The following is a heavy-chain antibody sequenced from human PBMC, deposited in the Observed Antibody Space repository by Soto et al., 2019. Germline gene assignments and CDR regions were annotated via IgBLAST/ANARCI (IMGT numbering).Heavy chain of an antibody. J-gene: IGHJ4*02. CDR3: ATSETWAFDN. Sequence: EVHLVESGGGLVQPGGSQRLSCAATGFSFSTYWMAWVRQAPGKGLQWMAIIKEDGSTMYYADSVKGRFTISRDNAENSLYLQMNSLSAEATALYYCATSETWAFDNWGQGTLITVSS. CDR1: GFSFSTYW. V-gene: IGHV3-7*05. CDR2: IKEDGSTM. D-gene: IGHD7-27*01.